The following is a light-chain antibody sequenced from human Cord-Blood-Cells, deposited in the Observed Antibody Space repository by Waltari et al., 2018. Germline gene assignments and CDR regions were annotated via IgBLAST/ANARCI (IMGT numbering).Light chain of an antibody. CDR2: QDS. J-gene: IGLJ2*01. CDR3: QAWDSSTVV. CDR1: KLGDKY. Sequence: SYELTQPPSVSVSPGQTASIPCSGDKLGDKYACWYQQKPGQSPVLVSYQDSKRPSGIPGRFSGSNSGNTATLTISGTQAMDDADYYCQAWDSSTVVFGGGTKLTVL. V-gene: IGLV3-1*01.